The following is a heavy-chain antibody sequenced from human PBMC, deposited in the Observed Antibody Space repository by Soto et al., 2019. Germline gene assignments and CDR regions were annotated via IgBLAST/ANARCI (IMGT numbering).Heavy chain of an antibody. CDR1: GFNFSDYY. D-gene: IGHD2-8*01. J-gene: IGHJ5*02. Sequence: PGGSLRLSCSGFGFNFSDYYMNWIRQSPVKGLEWVSSILSLESHKYYAASVMGRFSVSRDNAKRSLFLQMNNPRAEDTGIYFCATGLKDTSNRPSFDAWGPGTPVTVSS. CDR3: ATGLKDTSNRPSFDA. CDR2: ILSLESHK. V-gene: IGHV3-11*01.